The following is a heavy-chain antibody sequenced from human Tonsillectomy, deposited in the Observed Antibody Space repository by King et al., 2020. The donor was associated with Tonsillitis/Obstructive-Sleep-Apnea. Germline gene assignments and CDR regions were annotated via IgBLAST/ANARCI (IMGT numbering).Heavy chain of an antibody. J-gene: IGHJ5*02. CDR3: ARMSRTVTAPNWFDP. V-gene: IGHV4-34*01. CDR2: INHSGST. Sequence: VQLQQWGTGLLKPSETLSLTCAVYGGSFSGYYWSWIRQPPGKGLEWIGEINHSGSTNYNPSLKSQVTISVDTSKNQFSLKLSSVTAADTAVYYCARMSRTVTAPNWFDPWGQGTLVTVSS. D-gene: IGHD4-17*01. CDR1: GGSFSGYY.